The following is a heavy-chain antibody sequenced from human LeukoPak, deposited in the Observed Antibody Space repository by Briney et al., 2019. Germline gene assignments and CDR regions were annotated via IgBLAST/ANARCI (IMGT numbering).Heavy chain of an antibody. V-gene: IGHV1-18*01. CDR3: ARDFVVEMATFNDNWFDP. Sequence: ASVKVSCKASGYTFTSYGISWVRQAPGQGLEWMGWISAYNGNTNYAQKPQGRVTMTTDTSTSTAYMELRSLRSDDTAVYYCARDFVVEMATFNDNWFDPWGQGTLVTVSS. D-gene: IGHD5-24*01. CDR1: GYTFTSYG. J-gene: IGHJ5*02. CDR2: ISAYNGNT.